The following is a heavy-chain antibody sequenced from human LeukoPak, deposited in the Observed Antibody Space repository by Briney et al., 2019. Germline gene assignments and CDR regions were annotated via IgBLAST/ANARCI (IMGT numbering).Heavy chain of an antibody. V-gene: IGHV3-23*01. CDR2: ISGSGVTT. CDR1: GFTFSSYA. CDR3: AKDRDYYLVGFFDY. J-gene: IGHJ4*02. D-gene: IGHD3-10*01. Sequence: GGSLRLSCAASGFTFSSYAMSWVRQAPGKGLEWVSAISGSGVTTYYADSVKGRSTISRDNSKNTLYLQMNSLRAEDTALYYCAKDRDYYLVGFFDYWGQGTLVTVSS.